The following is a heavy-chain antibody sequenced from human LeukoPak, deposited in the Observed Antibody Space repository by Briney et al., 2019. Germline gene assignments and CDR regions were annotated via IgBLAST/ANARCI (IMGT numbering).Heavy chain of an antibody. Sequence: ASVKVSFTASGYIFTGYYMHWGRQAPGQGLGWVGWINPNSGGTNYAQKFQGRVTMTRDTTISTAYMELSRLRSDDTAVYYCARHKSIAVAGVDYWGQGTLVTVSS. V-gene: IGHV1-2*02. J-gene: IGHJ4*02. CDR1: GYIFTGYY. CDR3: ARHKSIAVAGVDY. CDR2: INPNSGGT. D-gene: IGHD6-19*01.